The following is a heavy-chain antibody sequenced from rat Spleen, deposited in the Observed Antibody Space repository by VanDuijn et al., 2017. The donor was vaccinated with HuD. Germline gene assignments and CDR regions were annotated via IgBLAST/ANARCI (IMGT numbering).Heavy chain of an antibody. CDR1: GFTFSDYY. CDR2: IIYDGSGT. J-gene: IGHJ1*01. V-gene: IGHV5-29*01. Sequence: EVQLVESDGGLVQPGRSLKLSCAASGFTFSDYYMAWVRQAPTKGLEWVATIIYDGSGTYYRDSVKGRFTISRDNAKSTLYLQMDSLRSEDTATYYCARQGTSVARYYWYFDFWGPGTMVTVSS. D-gene: IGHD1-8*01. CDR3: ARQGTSVARYYWYFDF.